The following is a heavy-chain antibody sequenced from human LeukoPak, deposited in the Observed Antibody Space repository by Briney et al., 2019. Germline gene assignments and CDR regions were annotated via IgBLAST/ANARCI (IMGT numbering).Heavy chain of an antibody. V-gene: IGHV3-23*01. CDR3: AKGPKVVPAAPFDY. Sequence: GGSLILFCSASGFTFSSYAMSWVRQAPGKGLEWVSAISIIVASTYYAASVKGRFTISRDKSKNTLYLQMNSLRAEDTAVYYCAKGPKVVPAAPFDYWGQGTLVTVSS. CDR2: ISIIVAST. J-gene: IGHJ4*02. CDR1: GFTFSSYA. D-gene: IGHD2-2*01.